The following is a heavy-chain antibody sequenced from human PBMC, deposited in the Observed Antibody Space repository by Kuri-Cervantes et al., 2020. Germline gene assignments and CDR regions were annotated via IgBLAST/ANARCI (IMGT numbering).Heavy chain of an antibody. D-gene: IGHD2-15*01. Sequence: GESLKISCAASGFTFSSYSMNWVRQAPGKGLEWVSSISSRSSYIYYADSVKGRFTISRDNAKNSLYLQMNSLRAEDTGVYYCAAWSATAAHHWGQGTLVTDSS. J-gene: IGHJ5*02. V-gene: IGHV3-21*01. CDR2: ISSRSSYI. CDR1: GFTFSSYS. CDR3: AAWSATAAHH.